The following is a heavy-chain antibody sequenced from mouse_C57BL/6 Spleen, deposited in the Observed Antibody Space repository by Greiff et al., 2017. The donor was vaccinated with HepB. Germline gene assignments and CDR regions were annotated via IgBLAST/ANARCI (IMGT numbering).Heavy chain of an antibody. J-gene: IGHJ2*01. CDR3: ARRGIYYGNHYFDY. V-gene: IGHV1-55*01. D-gene: IGHD2-1*01. CDR1: GYTFTSYW. Sequence: VQLQQSGAELVKPGASVKMSCKASGYTFTSYWITWVKQRPGQGLEWIGDIYPGSGSTNYNEKFKSKATLTVDTSSSTAYMQLSSLTSEDSAVYYCARRGIYYGNHYFDYWGQGTTLTVSS. CDR2: IYPGSGST.